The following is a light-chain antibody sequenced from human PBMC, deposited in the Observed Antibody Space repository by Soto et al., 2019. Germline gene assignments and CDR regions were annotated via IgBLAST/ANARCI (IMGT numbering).Light chain of an antibody. V-gene: IGLV1-47*01. Sequence: QSVLTQPPSASGTPGQRVTISCAGSSSNIGDNYVYWYQQLPRTAPKLLIYRNNQRPSGVPDRFSGSKSGTSASLAISGLRSEDEADYYCAAWDDSLSGRVFGGGTKLTVL. CDR3: AAWDDSLSGRV. CDR1: SSNIGDNY. CDR2: RNN. J-gene: IGLJ3*02.